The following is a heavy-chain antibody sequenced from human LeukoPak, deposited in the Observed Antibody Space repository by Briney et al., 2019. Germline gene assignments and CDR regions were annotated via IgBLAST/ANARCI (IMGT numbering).Heavy chain of an antibody. CDR2: VIPIFGTA. CDR1: GGTFSSYA. J-gene: IGHJ4*02. V-gene: IGHV1-69*06. D-gene: IGHD3-10*01. CDR3: ARDRGDTMVRGVITIDY. Sequence: SVKVSCKASGGTFSSYAISWVRQAPGQGLEWMGGVIPIFGTANYAQKFQGRVTITADKSTSTAYMELRSLRSEDTAVYYCARDRGDTMVRGVITIDYWGQRTLVTVSS.